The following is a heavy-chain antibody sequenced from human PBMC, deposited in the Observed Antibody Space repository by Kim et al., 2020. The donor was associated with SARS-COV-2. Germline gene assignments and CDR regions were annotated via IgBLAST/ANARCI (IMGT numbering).Heavy chain of an antibody. Sequence: SGTLSLTCTVSGGSISSSSYYWGWIRQPPGKGLEWIGSIYYSGSTYYNPSLKSRVTISVDTSKNQFSLKLSSVTAADTAVYYCARDIAAAGRTNWFDPWGQGTLVTVSS. CDR3: ARDIAAAGRTNWFDP. D-gene: IGHD6-13*01. CDR2: IYYSGST. CDR1: GGSISSSSYY. V-gene: IGHV4-39*01. J-gene: IGHJ5*02.